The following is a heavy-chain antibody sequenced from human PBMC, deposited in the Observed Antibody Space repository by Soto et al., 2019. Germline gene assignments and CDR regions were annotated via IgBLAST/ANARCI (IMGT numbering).Heavy chain of an antibody. CDR1: GFTFSSYG. D-gene: IGHD3-22*01. CDR3: AKDQRRYDSSPCDY. CDR2: ISYDGSNK. Sequence: QVQLVESGGGVVQPGRSLRLSCAASGFTFSSYGMHWVRQAPGKGLEWVAVISYDGSNKYYADSVKGRFTISRDNSKNTLYLQMNSLRAEDTAVYYCAKDQRRYDSSPCDYWGQGTLVTVSS. V-gene: IGHV3-30*18. J-gene: IGHJ4*02.